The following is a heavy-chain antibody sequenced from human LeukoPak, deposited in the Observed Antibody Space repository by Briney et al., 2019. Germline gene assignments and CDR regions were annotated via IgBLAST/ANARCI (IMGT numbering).Heavy chain of an antibody. J-gene: IGHJ4*02. CDR2: IIPIFGTA. D-gene: IGHD3-22*01. V-gene: IGHV1-69*06. CDR1: GGTFSSYA. CDR3: ARTYYYDSSGYHFDY. Sequence: SVKVSCKASGGTFSSYAISWVRQAPGQGLEWMGGIIPIFGTANYAQKFQGRVTITADKSTSTAYMELGSLRSEDTAVYYCARTYYYDSSGYHFDYWGQGTLVTVSS.